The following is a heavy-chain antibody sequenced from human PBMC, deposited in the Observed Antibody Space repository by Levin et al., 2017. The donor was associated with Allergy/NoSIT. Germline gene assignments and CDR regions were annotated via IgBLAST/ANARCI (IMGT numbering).Heavy chain of an antibody. CDR1: GYTFTSYG. D-gene: IGHD3-22*01. CDR2: ISAYNGNT. CDR3: ARETYYYDSSGYYAYFDL. V-gene: IGHV1-18*01. J-gene: IGHJ2*01. Sequence: ASVKVSCKASGYTFTSYGISWVRQAPGQGLEWMGWISAYNGNTNYAQKLQGRVTMTTDTSTSTAYMELRSLRSDDTAVYYCARETYYYDSSGYYAYFDLWGRGTLVTVSS.